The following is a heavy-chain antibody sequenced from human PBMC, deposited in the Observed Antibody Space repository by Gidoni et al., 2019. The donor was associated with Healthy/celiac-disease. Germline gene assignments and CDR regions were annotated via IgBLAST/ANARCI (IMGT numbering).Heavy chain of an antibody. CDR3: ARETRGGNYYYGMDV. CDR2: ISSSSSYI. CDR1: GFTFSSYS. J-gene: IGHJ6*02. V-gene: IGHV3-21*01. Sequence: EVQLVESGGGLVKPGGSLRLSCAASGFTFSSYSMNWVRQAPGKGLEWVSSISSSSSYIYYADSVKGRFTISRDNAKNSLYLQMNSLRAEDTAVYYCARETRGGNYYYGMDVWGQGTTVTVSS.